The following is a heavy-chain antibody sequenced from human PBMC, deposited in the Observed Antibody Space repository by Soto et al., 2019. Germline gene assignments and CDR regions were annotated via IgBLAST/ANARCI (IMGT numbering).Heavy chain of an antibody. CDR3: ARARFLTGYYKGFDY. D-gene: IGHD3-9*01. CDR2: IIPIFGTA. J-gene: IGHJ4*02. V-gene: IGHV1-69*13. Sequence: GASVKVSCKASGGTFSSYAISWVRQAPGQGLEWMGGIIPIFGTANYAQKFQGRVTITADESTSTAYMELSSLRSEDTAVYYCARARFLTGYYKGFDYWGQGTLVTVSS. CDR1: GGTFSSYA.